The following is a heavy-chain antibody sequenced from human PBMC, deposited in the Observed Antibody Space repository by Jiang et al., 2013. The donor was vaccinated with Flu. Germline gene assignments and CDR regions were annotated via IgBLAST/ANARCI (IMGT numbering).Heavy chain of an antibody. V-gene: IGHV6-1*01. CDR2: TFYRSEWYN. CDR3: ARTRYSSTPYFDY. Sequence: RTFYRSEWYNEYALSLKSRVTINADTSKNQFSLQLNSVTPEDTAFYYCARTRYSSTPYFDYWGQGSLVTVSS. D-gene: IGHD2-2*01. J-gene: IGHJ4*02.